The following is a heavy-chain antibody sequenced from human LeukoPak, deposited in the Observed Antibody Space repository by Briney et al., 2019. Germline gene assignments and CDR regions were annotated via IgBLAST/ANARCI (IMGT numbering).Heavy chain of an antibody. Sequence: ASVKVSCKASGYTFTSYDINWVRQATGQGLEWMGWMNPNSGNTGYAQKFQGRVTITRNTSISTAYMELSSLRSEDTAVYYCARVSRWIQLRYYYMDVWGKGTTVTVSS. CDR3: ARVSRWIQLRYYYMDV. J-gene: IGHJ6*03. CDR2: MNPNSGNT. V-gene: IGHV1-8*03. D-gene: IGHD5-18*01. CDR1: GYTFTSYD.